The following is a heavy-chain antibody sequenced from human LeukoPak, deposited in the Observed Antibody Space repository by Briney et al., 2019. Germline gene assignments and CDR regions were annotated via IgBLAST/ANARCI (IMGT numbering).Heavy chain of an antibody. CDR1: GFTFDDYA. CDR2: ISWNSGSI. Sequence: PGGSLRLSCAASGFTFDDYAMHWVRQAPGKGLEWVSGISWNSGSIGYADSVKGRFTISRDNAKNSLYLQMNSLRAEDTALYYCAKDAWFGELLESGYFDYWGQGTLVTVSS. J-gene: IGHJ4*02. CDR3: AKDAWFGELLESGYFDY. D-gene: IGHD3-10*01. V-gene: IGHV3-9*01.